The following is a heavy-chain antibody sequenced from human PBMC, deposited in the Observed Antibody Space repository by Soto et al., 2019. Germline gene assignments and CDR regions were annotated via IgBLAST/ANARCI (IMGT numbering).Heavy chain of an antibody. CDR2: IYYSGST. CDR3: ARQGTIFGVVEWFDP. J-gene: IGHJ5*02. D-gene: IGHD3-3*01. Sequence: QLQLQESGPGLVKPSETLSLTCTVSGGSISSSSYYWGWIRQPPGKGLEWIGSIYYSGSTYYNPSLKSRVTISVDTSKNQFSLKLSSVTAADTAVYYCARQGTIFGVVEWFDPWGQGTLVTVSS. CDR1: GGSISSSSYY. V-gene: IGHV4-39*01.